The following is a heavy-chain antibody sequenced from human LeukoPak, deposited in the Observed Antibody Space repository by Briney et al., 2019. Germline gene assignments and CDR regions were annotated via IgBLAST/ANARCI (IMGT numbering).Heavy chain of an antibody. J-gene: IGHJ4*02. V-gene: IGHV1-3*01. CDR1: GYTFTSYG. D-gene: IGHD3-22*01. CDR3: ARVQDDSSGYYSFDF. CDR2: INAGNGNT. Sequence: ASVKVSCKASGYTFTSYGMHWVRQAPGQRLEWMGWINAGNGNTKYPQKFQGRVTITRDTSASTAYMGLSSLRSEDTAVYYCARVQDDSSGYYSFDFWGQGTLVTVSS.